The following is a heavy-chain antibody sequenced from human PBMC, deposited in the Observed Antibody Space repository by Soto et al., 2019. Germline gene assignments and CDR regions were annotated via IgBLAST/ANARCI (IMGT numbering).Heavy chain of an antibody. CDR1: GFTFSNAW. Sequence: GGSLRLSCAASGFTFSNAWMNWVRQAPGKGLEWVGRIKSKTDGGTTDYAAPVKGRFTISRDDSKNTLYLQMNSLKTEDTAVYYCTTGDIAVAGIYYYYGMDVWGQGTTVTVSS. D-gene: IGHD6-19*01. CDR2: IKSKTDGGTT. CDR3: TTGDIAVAGIYYYYGMDV. J-gene: IGHJ6*02. V-gene: IGHV3-15*07.